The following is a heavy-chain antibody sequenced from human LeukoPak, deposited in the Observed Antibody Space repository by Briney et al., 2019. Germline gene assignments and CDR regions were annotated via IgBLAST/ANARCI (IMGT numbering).Heavy chain of an antibody. Sequence: SETLSLTCTVSGGSISDYYWSWIRQPPGKGLEWIGYIHYSGSSYHSGSTNYNPSLKSRVTISVEASENQFSLKLSSVTAADTAVYYCARDRVHFDFWGQGSLLTVSS. CDR2: IHYSGSSYHSGST. CDR3: ARDRVHFDF. V-gene: IGHV4-59*01. J-gene: IGHJ4*02. CDR1: GGSISDYY.